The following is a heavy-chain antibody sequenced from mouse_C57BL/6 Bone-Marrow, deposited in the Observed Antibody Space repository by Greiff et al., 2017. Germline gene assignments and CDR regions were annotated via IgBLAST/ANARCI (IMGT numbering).Heavy chain of an antibody. J-gene: IGHJ3*01. V-gene: IGHV1-81*01. CDR3: ARWGNPWFAY. Sequence: VQRVESGAELARPGASVKLSCKASGYTFTSYGISWVKQRTGQGLEWIGEIYPRSGNTYYNEKFKGKATLTADKSSSTAYMELRSLTSEDSAVYFCARWGNPWFAYWGQGTLVTVSA. CDR1: GYTFTSYG. CDR2: IYPRSGNT.